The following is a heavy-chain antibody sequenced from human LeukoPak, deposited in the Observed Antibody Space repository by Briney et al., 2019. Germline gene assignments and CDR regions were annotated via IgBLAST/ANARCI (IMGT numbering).Heavy chain of an antibody. D-gene: IGHD4-17*01. V-gene: IGHV4-38-2*01. Sequence: PSETLSLTCAVSGYSINSGYYWGWIRPPPGKGLECIGIIHHSGSTYYNPSLKSRVTISVDTSKNQFSLKLTSVTAAHTAVYYCARYGHEFESWGQGTLVTVSS. CDR3: ARYGHEFES. CDR2: IHHSGST. CDR1: GYSINSGYY. J-gene: IGHJ4*02.